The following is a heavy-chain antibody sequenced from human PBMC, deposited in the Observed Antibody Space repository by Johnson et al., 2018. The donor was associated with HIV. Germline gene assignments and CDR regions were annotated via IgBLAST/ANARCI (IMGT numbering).Heavy chain of an antibody. CDR2: IRYDGSAR. Sequence: VQLVESGGGVVQPGRSLRLSCAASGFTFSSYGMHWVRQAPGKGLEWVAFIRYDGSARYYVDSVKGRFIISRDNAKNSLYLQLNSLSPDDRAVYYCGREQGQQRVPDALDIWGQGTMVTVSS. J-gene: IGHJ3*02. V-gene: IGHV3-33*01. D-gene: IGHD6-13*01. CDR3: GREQGQQRVPDALDI. CDR1: GFTFSSYG.